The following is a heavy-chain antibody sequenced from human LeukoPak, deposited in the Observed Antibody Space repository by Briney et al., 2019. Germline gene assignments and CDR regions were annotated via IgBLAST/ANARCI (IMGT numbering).Heavy chain of an antibody. CDR3: ARTPHYYDSKGDY. CDR2: INPKNAAT. J-gene: IGHJ4*02. Sequence: RVASVKVSCKASGYTFTGHYIHWVRQAPGQGLEWMGWINPKNAATNYAQKLQGRVTMTTDTSTSTAYMKLRSLRSDDTAVYYCARTPHYYDSKGDYWGQGTLVTVSS. V-gene: IGHV1-18*04. CDR1: GYTFTGHY. D-gene: IGHD3-22*01.